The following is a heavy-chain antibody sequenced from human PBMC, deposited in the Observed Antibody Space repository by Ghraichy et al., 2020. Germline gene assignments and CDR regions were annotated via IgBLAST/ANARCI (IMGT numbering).Heavy chain of an antibody. V-gene: IGHV3-30*04. CDR3: AREAYFDWSNLGDY. Sequence: GGSLRLSCEASGFIFNSYAMHWVRQAPGKGLEWVAVISYDGSNKYYADSVKGRFTISRDNSKSTVYLQMNSLRTEDTAVYYCAREAYFDWSNLGDYWGQGTLVTVSS. D-gene: IGHD3-9*01. CDR2: ISYDGSNK. J-gene: IGHJ4*02. CDR1: GFIFNSYA.